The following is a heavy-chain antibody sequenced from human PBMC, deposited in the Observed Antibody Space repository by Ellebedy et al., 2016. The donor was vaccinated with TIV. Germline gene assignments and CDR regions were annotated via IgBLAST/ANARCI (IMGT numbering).Heavy chain of an antibody. CDR3: ARGFYGNYGYYYYFGMDV. J-gene: IGHJ6*02. CDR2: ISAYSGNT. Sequence: AASVKVSCKASGYTFTSYGISWARQAPGQGLEWMGWISAYSGNTNYAQKLQDRVTMTTDTSTNTAYMELRSLRSDDTAVYYCARGFYGNYGYYYYFGMDVWGQGTTVTVSS. V-gene: IGHV1-18*01. CDR1: GYTFTSYG. D-gene: IGHD4-11*01.